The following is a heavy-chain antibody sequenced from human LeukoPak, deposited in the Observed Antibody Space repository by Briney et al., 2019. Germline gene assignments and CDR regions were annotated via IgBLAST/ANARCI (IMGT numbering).Heavy chain of an antibody. CDR2: INHSGST. V-gene: IGHV4-34*01. Sequence: SETLSLTCAVYGGSFSGYYWSWIRQPPGKGLEWIGEINHSGSTNYNPSLKSRVTISVDTSKNQFSLKLSSVTAADTAVYYCARGGLLRGYFDYWGQGTLVTVSS. CDR3: ARGGLLRGYFDY. CDR1: GGSFSGYY. J-gene: IGHJ4*02. D-gene: IGHD2-15*01.